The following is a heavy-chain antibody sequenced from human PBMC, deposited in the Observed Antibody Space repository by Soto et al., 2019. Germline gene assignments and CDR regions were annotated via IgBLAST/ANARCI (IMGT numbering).Heavy chain of an antibody. D-gene: IGHD4-17*01. CDR1: GGSISNYY. CDR3: ARLPWADYGGIFDP. J-gene: IGHJ5*02. Sequence: ASDTLSLTCTVSGGSISNYYWSCIRHPPGKKLEWIGYIYYSGSTNYNPSLKSRVTISVDTSKNQFSLKLYSVTTADTAMYYCARLPWADYGGIFDPWGQGTLVTVSS. V-gene: IGHV4-59*01. CDR2: IYYSGST.